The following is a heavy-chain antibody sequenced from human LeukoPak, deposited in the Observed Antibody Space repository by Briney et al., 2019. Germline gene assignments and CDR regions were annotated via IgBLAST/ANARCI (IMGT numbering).Heavy chain of an antibody. D-gene: IGHD6-6*01. V-gene: IGHV3-23*01. CDR2: ISDSGGNT. J-gene: IGHJ4*02. CDR3: ARHRSSWLIDY. Sequence: GGSLRLPCAASGFTFNSYAMSWVRQAPWERLQWVSGISDSGGNTYYADSVRGRFTISRDNSKNTLYLQMNSLRAEDTAVYYCARHRSSWLIDYWGQGTLVTVSS. CDR1: GFTFNSYA.